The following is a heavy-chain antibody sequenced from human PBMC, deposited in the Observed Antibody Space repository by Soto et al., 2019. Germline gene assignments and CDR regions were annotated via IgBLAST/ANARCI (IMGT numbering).Heavy chain of an antibody. J-gene: IGHJ4*02. V-gene: IGHV4-30-4*01. CDR3: ARVLGGMGEYYFDY. CDR1: GGSISSGDYY. D-gene: IGHD1-26*01. Sequence: KTSETLSLTCTVSGGSISSGDYYWSWIRQPPGKGLEWIGYIYYSGSTYYNPSLKSRVTISVDTSKNQFSLKLSSVTAADTAVYYCARVLGGMGEYYFDYWGQGTLVTVSS. CDR2: IYYSGST.